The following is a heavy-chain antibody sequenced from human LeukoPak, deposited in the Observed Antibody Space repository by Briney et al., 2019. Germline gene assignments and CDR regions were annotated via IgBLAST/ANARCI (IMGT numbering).Heavy chain of an antibody. Sequence: SETLSLTCSVSGDPISNYYWNWIRQPPGKGLEWIGSIYYSGSTNYNPSLKSRVTMSVDTSKSHFSLKLSSVTAADTAVYYCARQSPYYDIWSGYFFDYWGQGTLVTVSS. CDR2: IYYSGST. CDR3: ARQSPYYDIWSGYFFDY. J-gene: IGHJ4*02. D-gene: IGHD3-3*01. V-gene: IGHV4-59*08. CDR1: GDPISNYY.